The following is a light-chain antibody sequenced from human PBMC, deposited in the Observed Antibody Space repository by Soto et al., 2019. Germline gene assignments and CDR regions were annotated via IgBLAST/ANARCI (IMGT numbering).Light chain of an antibody. CDR2: GVT. J-gene: IGLJ1*01. CDR1: SSDIGGYDY. CDR3: TSYTSDGTLV. Sequence: QSALTQPASVSGSPGQSITITCTGTSSDIGGYDYVSWYQHHPGKAPKVIIYGVTNRPSGVSHRFSGSKSANTASLTISGLQAEDEADYYCTSYTSDGTLVFGTGTKVTVL. V-gene: IGLV2-14*01.